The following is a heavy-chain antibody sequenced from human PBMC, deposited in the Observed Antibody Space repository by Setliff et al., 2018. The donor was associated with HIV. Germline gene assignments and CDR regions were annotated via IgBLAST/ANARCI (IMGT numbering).Heavy chain of an antibody. CDR2: INHSGSI. CDR3: ARVGRGYYDILTGISV. V-gene: IGHV4-34*10. Sequence: KPSETLSLTCAVYGGSFSGYSWTWIRQAPGKGLEWIGEINHSGSISYNPSLKSRVTMSVDTSKNQFSLKLYSVTAADTAVYYCARVGRGYYDILTGISVWGQGTLVTVSS. D-gene: IGHD3-9*01. J-gene: IGHJ1*01. CDR1: GGSFSGYS.